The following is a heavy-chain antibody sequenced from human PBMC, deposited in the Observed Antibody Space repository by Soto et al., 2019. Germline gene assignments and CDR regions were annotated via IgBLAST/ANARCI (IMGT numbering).Heavy chain of an antibody. CDR1: GGSISSSNW. V-gene: IGHV4-4*02. Sequence: QVQLQESGPGLVKPSGTLSLTCAVSGGSISSSNWWSWVRQPPGKGLEWIGEIYHSGNTNYNPSLKSRVTMARDTSRTQFSLKLSSVTAADTAGYYCARRWGEGRVDYWGQGTLVTVSS. CDR2: IYHSGNT. D-gene: IGHD3-10*01. CDR3: ARRWGEGRVDY. J-gene: IGHJ4*02.